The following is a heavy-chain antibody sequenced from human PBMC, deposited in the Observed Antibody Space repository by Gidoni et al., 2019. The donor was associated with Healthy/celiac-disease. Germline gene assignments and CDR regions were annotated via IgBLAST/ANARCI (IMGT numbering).Heavy chain of an antibody. CDR1: GGTFSSYA. Sequence: QVQLVQSGAEVKKPGSSVKVSCKASGGTFSSYAISWVRQAPGQGLEWMGGIIPIFGTANYAQKFQGRVTITADESTSTAYMELSSLRSEDTAVYYCASSLIAAASGAGYGMDVWGQGTTVTVSS. J-gene: IGHJ6*02. V-gene: IGHV1-69*01. D-gene: IGHD6-13*01. CDR2: IIPIFGTA. CDR3: ASSLIAAASGAGYGMDV.